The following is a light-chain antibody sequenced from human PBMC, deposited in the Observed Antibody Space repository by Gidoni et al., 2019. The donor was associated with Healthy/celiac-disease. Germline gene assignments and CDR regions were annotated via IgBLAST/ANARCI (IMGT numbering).Light chain of an antibody. J-gene: IGLJ2*01. CDR1: KLGDKY. V-gene: IGLV3-1*01. Sequence: SYELTHPPSVSVSPGQTASITCSGEKLGDKYACWYQQKPGQSPVLVIYQDSKRPSGIPERFSGSNSGNTATLTISGTQAMDEADYYCQAWDSSTDVVFGGGTKLTVL. CDR3: QAWDSSTDVV. CDR2: QDS.